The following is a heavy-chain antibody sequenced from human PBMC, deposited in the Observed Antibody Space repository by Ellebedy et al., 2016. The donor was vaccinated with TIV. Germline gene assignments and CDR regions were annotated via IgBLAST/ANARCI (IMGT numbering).Heavy chain of an antibody. Sequence: MPSETLSFTCTVSGGSISSSSYYWSWIRQPPGKGQEWIGDIYSSQSTNYHPSLKSRVTISVATSKNQFSLRLSSVTAADTAVYYCARLPGEDSRGYYFDHWGQGTLVTVSS. J-gene: IGHJ4*02. D-gene: IGHD3-22*01. V-gene: IGHV4-61*05. CDR1: GGSISSSSYY. CDR2: IYSSQST. CDR3: ARLPGEDSRGYYFDH.